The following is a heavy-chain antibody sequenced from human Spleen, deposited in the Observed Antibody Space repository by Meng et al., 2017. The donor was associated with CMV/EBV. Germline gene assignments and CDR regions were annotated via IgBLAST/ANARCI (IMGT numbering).Heavy chain of an antibody. V-gene: IGHV3-30-3*01. CDR2: ISYDGSNK. CDR3: ARVPRPYDFWSGYCLDY. J-gene: IGHJ4*02. CDR1: GFTFSSYA. D-gene: IGHD3-3*01. Sequence: GGSLRLSCAASGFTFSSYAMHWVRQAPGKGLEWVAVISYDGSNKYYADSVKGRFTISRDNSKNYLQMNSLRPEDTAVYYCARVPRPYDFWSGYCLDYWGQGTLVTVSS.